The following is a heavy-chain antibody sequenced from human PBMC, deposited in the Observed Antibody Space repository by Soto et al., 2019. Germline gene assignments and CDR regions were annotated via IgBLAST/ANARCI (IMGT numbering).Heavy chain of an antibody. D-gene: IGHD6-13*01. CDR1: GYTFTSYD. Sequence: GASVKVSYKASGYTFTSYDINWVRQATGQGLEWMGWMNPNSGNTGYAQKFQGRVTMTRNTSISTAYMELSSLRSEDTAVYYCASCHALAAAGPDAFDIWGQGTMVTVS. CDR2: MNPNSGNT. J-gene: IGHJ3*02. CDR3: ASCHALAAAGPDAFDI. V-gene: IGHV1-8*01.